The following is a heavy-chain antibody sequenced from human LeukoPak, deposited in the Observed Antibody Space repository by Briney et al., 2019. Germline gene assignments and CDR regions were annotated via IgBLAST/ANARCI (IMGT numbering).Heavy chain of an antibody. Sequence: ASVKVSCKASGYTFTSYDINWVRQATGQGLEWMGWMNPNSGNTGYAQKFQGRVTMTRNTSISTAYMELSSLRSEDTAVYYCARVSRDGNFDWFTHSPYYYYMDVWGKGTTVTISS. CDR3: ARVSRDGNFDWFTHSPYYYYMDV. V-gene: IGHV1-8*01. CDR1: GYTFTSYD. D-gene: IGHD3-9*01. CDR2: MNPNSGNT. J-gene: IGHJ6*03.